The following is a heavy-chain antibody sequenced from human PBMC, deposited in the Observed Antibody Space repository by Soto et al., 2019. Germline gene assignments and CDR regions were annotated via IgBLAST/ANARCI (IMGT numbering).Heavy chain of an antibody. CDR1: GYTFTSYG. CDR3: ARLWSSGWDSYFDY. CDR2: ISAYNGNT. V-gene: IGHV1-18*01. D-gene: IGHD6-19*01. Sequence: EASVKVCCKASGYTFTSYGISWVRQAPGQGLEWMGWISAYNGNTNYAQKLQGRVTMTTDTSTSTAYMELRSLRSDDTAVYYCARLWSSGWDSYFDYWGQGTLVTVS. J-gene: IGHJ4*02.